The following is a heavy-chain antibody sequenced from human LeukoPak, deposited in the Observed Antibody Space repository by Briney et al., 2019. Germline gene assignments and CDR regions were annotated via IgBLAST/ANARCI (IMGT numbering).Heavy chain of an antibody. V-gene: IGHV1-69*04. CDR2: IIPILGIA. CDR1: GGTFSTCA. J-gene: IGHJ4*02. CDR3: AARPVAGTGLFLDY. Sequence: SVKVSCKASGGTFSTCAISWVRQAPGQGLEWMGRIIPILGIANYAQKFQGRVTITADKSTITAYMELSSLRSEDTAVYYCAARPVAGTGLFLDYWGQGTLVTVSS. D-gene: IGHD6-19*01.